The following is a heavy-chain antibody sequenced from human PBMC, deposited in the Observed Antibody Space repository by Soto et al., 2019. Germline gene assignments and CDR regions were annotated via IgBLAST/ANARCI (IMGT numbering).Heavy chain of an antibody. CDR2: ICSDGSTK. CDR1: GFTFSSYG. Sequence: VGSLRLSCAVSGFTFSSYGMHWVRQAPGKGLEWVSVICSDGSTKYYADSVKGRFTISRDNSKNSLYLQMNSLRAEDTAVYYCPTDHAVLGPLDGLDIWCQGKMVT. D-gene: IGHD3-16*01. CDR3: PTDHAVLGPLDGLDI. J-gene: IGHJ3*02. V-gene: IGHV3-33*01.